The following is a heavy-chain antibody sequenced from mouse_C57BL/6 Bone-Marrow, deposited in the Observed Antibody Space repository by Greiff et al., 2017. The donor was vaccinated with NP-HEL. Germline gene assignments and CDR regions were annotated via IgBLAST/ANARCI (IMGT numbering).Heavy chain of an antibody. J-gene: IGHJ1*03. CDR2: IYPGDGDT. Sequence: QVQLQQSGPELVKPGASVKISCKASGYAFSSSWMNWVKQRPGKGLEWIGRIYPGDGDTNYNGKFKGKATLTVDKSSSTAYMLLSSLTSEDSAVYFCARWGFYYGSSYGYFDVWGTGTTVTVSS. CDR1: GYAFSSSW. V-gene: IGHV1-82*01. D-gene: IGHD1-1*01. CDR3: ARWGFYYGSSYGYFDV.